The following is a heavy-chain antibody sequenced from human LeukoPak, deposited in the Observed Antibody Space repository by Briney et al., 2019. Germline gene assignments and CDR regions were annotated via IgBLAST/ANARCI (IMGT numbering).Heavy chain of an antibody. J-gene: IGHJ5*02. CDR1: GDSISSYY. CDR3: ARLSSALYSWFDP. D-gene: IGHD3-22*01. CDR2: IYYSGST. V-gene: IGHV4-59*01. Sequence: SETLSLTCTVSGDSISSYYWSWIRQPPGKGLEWIGYIYYSGSTNYNPSLKSRLTISVDTSKNQFSLKLSSVTAADTAVYYCARLSSALYSWFDPWGQGTLVTVSS.